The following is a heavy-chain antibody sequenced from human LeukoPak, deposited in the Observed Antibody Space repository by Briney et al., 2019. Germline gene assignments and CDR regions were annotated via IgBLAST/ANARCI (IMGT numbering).Heavy chain of an antibody. D-gene: IGHD6-19*01. V-gene: IGHV4-59*08. CDR1: GGSISSYY. Sequence: PSETLSLTCTVSGGSISSYYWSWIWQPPGQGLEWMGYIYYSGSTNYNPSLKSRVTISVDTSKNQCSLKLSSVTAADTAVYYCARRYSSGWYEWFDPWGQGTLVTVSS. CDR3: ARRYSSGWYEWFDP. CDR2: IYYSGST. J-gene: IGHJ5*02.